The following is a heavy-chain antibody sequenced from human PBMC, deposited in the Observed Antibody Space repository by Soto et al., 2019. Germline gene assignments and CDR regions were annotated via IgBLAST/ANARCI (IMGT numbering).Heavy chain of an antibody. CDR3: ARVGPYDFWSGYDAFDI. D-gene: IGHD3-3*01. V-gene: IGHV3-21*01. CDR1: GFTFSSYS. J-gene: IGHJ3*02. Sequence: GGSLRLSCAASGFTFSSYSMNWVRQAPGKGLEWVSSISSSSSYIYYADSVKGRFTISRDNAKNSLYLQMNSLRAEDTAVYYCARVGPYDFWSGYDAFDIWGQGTMVTVSS. CDR2: ISSSSSYI.